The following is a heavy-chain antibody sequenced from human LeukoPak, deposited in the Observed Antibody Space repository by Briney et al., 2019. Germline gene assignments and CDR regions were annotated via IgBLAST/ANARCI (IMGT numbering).Heavy chain of an antibody. CDR3: ARDKHSSSWYSGYDAFDI. CDR1: GGSISSGSYY. D-gene: IGHD6-13*01. J-gene: IGHJ3*02. V-gene: IGHV4-61*02. Sequence: SSETLSLTCTVSGGSISSGSYYWSWIRQPAGKGLEWIGRIYTCGSTNYNPSLKSRVTISVDTSKNQFSLKLSSVTAADTAVYYCARDKHSSSWYSGYDAFDIWGQGAMVTVSS. CDR2: IYTCGST.